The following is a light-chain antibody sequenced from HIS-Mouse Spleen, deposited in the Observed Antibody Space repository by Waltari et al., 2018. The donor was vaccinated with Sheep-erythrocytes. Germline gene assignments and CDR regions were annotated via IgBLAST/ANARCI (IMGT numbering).Light chain of an antibody. CDR1: SRDVGGYNY. CDR3: SSYAGSNNLV. V-gene: IGLV2-8*01. Sequence: QSALTQPPSASGSPGQSVTISCTRTSRDVGGYNYVPWYQQHPGKAPKLMIYEVSKRPSGVPDRFSGSKSGNTASLTVSGLQAEDEADYYCSSYAGSNNLVFGGGTKLTVL. J-gene: IGLJ2*01. CDR2: EVS.